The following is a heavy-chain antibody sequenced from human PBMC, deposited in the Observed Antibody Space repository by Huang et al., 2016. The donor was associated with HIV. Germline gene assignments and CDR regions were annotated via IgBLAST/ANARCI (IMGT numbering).Heavy chain of an antibody. CDR2: IYPGDSDT. Sequence: EVQLVQSGAEVKKPGESLKISCKGSGYSFTSYWIGWVRQMPGKGLEWMGIIYPGDSDTRNSTSCQGKVTISADKSISTAYLQWRSLKAADTAMYYCARLSTTWYFDYWGQGTLVTVSS. J-gene: IGHJ4*02. D-gene: IGHD1-1*01. CDR1: GYSFTSYW. V-gene: IGHV5-51*01. CDR3: ARLSTTWYFDY.